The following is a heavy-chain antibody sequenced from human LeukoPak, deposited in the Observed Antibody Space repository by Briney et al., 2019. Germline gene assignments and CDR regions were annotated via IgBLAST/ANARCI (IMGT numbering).Heavy chain of an antibody. CDR1: GGSISSYY. CDR3: ARDTAMAGLDY. V-gene: IGHV4-59*01. Sequence: PSETLSLTCTVSGGSISSYYWSWIRQPPGKGLEWIGYIYYSGSTNYNPSLKSRVTISVDTSKNQFSLKLSSVTAADTAVYYCARDTAMAGLDYWGQGTLVTVSS. D-gene: IGHD5-18*01. J-gene: IGHJ4*02. CDR2: IYYSGST.